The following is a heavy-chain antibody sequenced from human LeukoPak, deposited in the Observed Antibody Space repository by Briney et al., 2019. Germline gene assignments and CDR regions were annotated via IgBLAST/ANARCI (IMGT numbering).Heavy chain of an antibody. Sequence: GGSLRLSCAASGFTLSSYWMHWVRQAPGKGLVWVSRINSDGRSTSYADSVKGRFTISRDNSKNTLHLQMNSLRAEDTAVYYCARHSSGYYHYDYWGPGTPVTVAS. CDR1: GFTLSSYW. CDR3: ARHSSGYYHYDY. CDR2: INSDGRST. D-gene: IGHD3-22*01. V-gene: IGHV3-74*01. J-gene: IGHJ4*02.